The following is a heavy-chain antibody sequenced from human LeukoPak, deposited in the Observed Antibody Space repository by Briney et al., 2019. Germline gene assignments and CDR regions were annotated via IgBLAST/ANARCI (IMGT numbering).Heavy chain of an antibody. CDR1: GGTFSSYA. CDR3: ARVVRFGELYYFDY. J-gene: IGHJ4*02. V-gene: IGHV1-69*13. D-gene: IGHD3-10*01. CDR2: IIPIFGTA. Sequence: ASVKVPCKASGGTFSSYAISWARQAPGQGLEWMGGIIPIFGTANYAQKFQGRVTITADESTSTAYMELSSLRSEDTAVYYCARVVRFGELYYFDYWGQGTLVTVSS.